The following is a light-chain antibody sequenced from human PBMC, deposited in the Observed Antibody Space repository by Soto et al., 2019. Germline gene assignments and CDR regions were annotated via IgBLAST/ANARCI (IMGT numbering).Light chain of an antibody. J-gene: IGKJ5*01. CDR2: GAS. CDR3: QQYGSSPPIT. CDR1: QSVSSSY. Sequence: EIVLTQSKATLSLSPGEMAGLSCMASQSVSSSYLAWYQQKPGQAPRLLIYGASSRATGIPDRFSGSGSGTDFTLTISRLEPEDFAVYYCQQYGSSPPITFGQGTRLAIK. V-gene: IGKV3-20*01.